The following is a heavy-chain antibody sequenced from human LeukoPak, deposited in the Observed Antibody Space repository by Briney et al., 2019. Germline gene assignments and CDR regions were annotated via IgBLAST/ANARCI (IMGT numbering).Heavy chain of an antibody. CDR3: ARERYDHADAFDI. J-gene: IGHJ3*02. V-gene: IGHV3-53*01. CDR1: GFTVSSNY. CDR2: IYSGGST. D-gene: IGHD1-14*01. Sequence: PGGSLRLSCAASGFTVSSNYMSWVRQAPGKGLEWVSVIYSGGSTYYADSVRGRFTISRDNSKNTLYLQMNSPRAEDTAVYYCARERYDHADAFDIWGQGTMVTVSS.